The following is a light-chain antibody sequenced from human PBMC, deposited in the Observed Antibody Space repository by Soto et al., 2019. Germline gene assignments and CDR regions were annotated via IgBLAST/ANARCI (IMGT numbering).Light chain of an antibody. CDR2: GVS. Sequence: QSVLTQPASVSGSPGQSITISCSGTRSDIGSYNYVAWYQQFPGKTPKILIYGVSNRPSGVSSRFSGSKSGNTASLTISGLQAEDEADYYCGTWDSSLSAYVFGTGTKVTVL. V-gene: IGLV2-14*01. J-gene: IGLJ1*01. CDR3: GTWDSSLSAYV. CDR1: RSDIGSYNY.